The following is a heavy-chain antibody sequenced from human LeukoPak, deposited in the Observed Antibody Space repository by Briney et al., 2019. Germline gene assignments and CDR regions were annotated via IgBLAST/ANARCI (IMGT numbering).Heavy chain of an antibody. J-gene: IGHJ4*02. Sequence: PGGSLRLSCAASGFTFSSDAMSWVRPAPGKGLEWVSAISGSGGSTYYADSVKGRFTISRDNSKNTLYLQMNSLRAEDTAVYYCAKENYYDSSGYHLGDYWGQGTLVTVSS. CDR1: GFTFSSDA. CDR2: ISGSGGST. D-gene: IGHD3-22*01. V-gene: IGHV3-23*01. CDR3: AKENYYDSSGYHLGDY.